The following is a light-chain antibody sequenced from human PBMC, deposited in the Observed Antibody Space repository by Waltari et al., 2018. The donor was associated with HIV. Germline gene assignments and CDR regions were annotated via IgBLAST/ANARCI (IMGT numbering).Light chain of an antibody. J-gene: IGLJ1*01. V-gene: IGLV1-47*01. CDR2: RHE. CDR3: ASWDDGLRGHV. Sequence: SALTQPPSLSGTPGQRLTIPCSGNSSNIGSTFVFWDRQLPGMAPSLLVYRHEYRPSGGGERLSGSRSGASASLAILGLRVEDEADYYCASWDDGLRGHVFGSGTSVSV. CDR1: SSNIGSTF.